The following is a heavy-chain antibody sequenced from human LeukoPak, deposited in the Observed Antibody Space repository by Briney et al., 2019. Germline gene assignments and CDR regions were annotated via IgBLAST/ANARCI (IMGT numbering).Heavy chain of an antibody. CDR1: GGSISSSSYY. CDR2: IYYSGST. V-gene: IGHV4-39*07. CDR3: ARASGTLVRGEVN. D-gene: IGHD3-10*01. Sequence: SETLSLTCTVSGGSISSSSYYWGWIRQPPGKGLEWIVSIYYSGSTYYNPSLKSRVTISVDTSKNQFSLKLSSVTAADTAVYYCARASGTLVRGEVNWGQGTLVTVSS. J-gene: IGHJ4*02.